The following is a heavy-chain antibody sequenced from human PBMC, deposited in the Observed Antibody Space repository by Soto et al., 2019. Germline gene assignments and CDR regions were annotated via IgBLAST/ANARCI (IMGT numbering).Heavy chain of an antibody. Sequence: LETLSLTCTVSGGSISSYYWSWIRQPPGKGLEWIGYIYYSGSTNYNPSLKSRVTISVDTSKNQFSLKLSSVTAADTAVYYCARTGGYDFGTIDYWGQGTLVTVSS. CDR1: GGSISSYY. V-gene: IGHV4-59*01. CDR3: ARTGGYDFGTIDY. CDR2: IYYSGST. D-gene: IGHD5-12*01. J-gene: IGHJ4*02.